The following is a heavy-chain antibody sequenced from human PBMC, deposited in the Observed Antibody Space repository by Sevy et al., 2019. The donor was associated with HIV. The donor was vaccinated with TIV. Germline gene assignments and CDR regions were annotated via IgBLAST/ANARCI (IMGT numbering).Heavy chain of an antibody. CDR3: AKGPSPMITFEGVADY. CDR1: GFTFSRYG. D-gene: IGHD3-16*01. V-gene: IGHV3-30*02. CDR2: IRYDRSTK. Sequence: GGSLRLSCAASGFTFSRYGMHWVRQAPGKGLEWVAFIRYDRSTKYYTESVKGLFTISRDNSKNTMYLQMNSLRPEDTAVYYCAKGPSPMITFEGVADYWGQGTLVTVSS. J-gene: IGHJ4*02.